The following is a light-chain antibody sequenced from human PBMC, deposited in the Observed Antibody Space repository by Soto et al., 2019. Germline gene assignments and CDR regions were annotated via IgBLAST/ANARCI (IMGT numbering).Light chain of an antibody. Sequence: DIVMTQSPDSLAVSLGERATINCKSSQSVLYYSDNENYLAWYQHKPGQPPKLLLYWASTRESGVPDRFSGSGSGTDFTLTISSLQAEDVAVYYCQQYYSTPWTFGQGTKVEIK. J-gene: IGKJ1*01. CDR1: QSVLYYSDNENY. CDR3: QQYYSTPWT. V-gene: IGKV4-1*01. CDR2: WAS.